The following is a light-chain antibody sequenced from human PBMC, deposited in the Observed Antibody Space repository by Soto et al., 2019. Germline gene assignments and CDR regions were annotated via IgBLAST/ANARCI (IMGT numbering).Light chain of an antibody. Sequence: EIVMTQSPATLFVSPGERATLSCRASQSVSSNLAWYQQKRGQAPRLLIYGASTRATGIPARFSGSGSGTEFTLTISSLQSEDFAVYYCQQYNNWPPKYTFGQGTKLEIK. V-gene: IGKV3-15*01. CDR3: QQYNNWPPKYT. CDR1: QSVSSN. J-gene: IGKJ2*01. CDR2: GAS.